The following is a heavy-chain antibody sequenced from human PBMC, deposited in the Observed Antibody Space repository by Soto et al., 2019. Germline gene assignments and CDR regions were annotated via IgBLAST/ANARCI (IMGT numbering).Heavy chain of an antibody. CDR2: IWYDGSNK. Sequence: GGSLRLSCAASGFTFSSYGMHWVRQAPGKGLEWVAVIWYDGSNKYYADSVKGRFTISRDNSKNTLYLQMNSLRAEDTAVYYCARPLGGYSYGFDYWGQGTPGTV. CDR3: ARPLGGYSYGFDY. CDR1: GFTFSSYG. J-gene: IGHJ4*02. V-gene: IGHV3-33*01. D-gene: IGHD5-18*01.